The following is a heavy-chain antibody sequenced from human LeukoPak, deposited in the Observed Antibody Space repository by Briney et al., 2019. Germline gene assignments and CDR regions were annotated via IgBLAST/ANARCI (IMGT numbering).Heavy chain of an antibody. Sequence: SETLSLTCTVSGGSISSSSYYWGWIRQPPGKGLEWIGSIYYTGSTYYNPSLKSRVAISVDTSKNQFSLKLSSVTAADTAVYYCARHQQWLVRVDYWGQGTLVTASS. CDR3: ARHQQWLVRVDY. J-gene: IGHJ4*02. D-gene: IGHD6-19*01. CDR1: GGSISSSSYY. CDR2: IYYTGST. V-gene: IGHV4-39*01.